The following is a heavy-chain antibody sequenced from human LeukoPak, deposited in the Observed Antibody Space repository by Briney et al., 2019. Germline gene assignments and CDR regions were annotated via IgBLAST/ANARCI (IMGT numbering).Heavy chain of an antibody. J-gene: IGHJ3*02. Sequence: TSETLSLTCTVSGGSISSYYWSWIRQPPGKGLEWIGYIYYSGSTNYNPSLKSRVTISVDTSKNQFSLKLSSVTAADTAVYYCARPAQYSSSSDAFDIWGQGTMVTVSS. CDR3: ARPAQYSSSSDAFDI. D-gene: IGHD6-13*01. CDR1: GGSISSYY. V-gene: IGHV4-59*01. CDR2: IYYSGST.